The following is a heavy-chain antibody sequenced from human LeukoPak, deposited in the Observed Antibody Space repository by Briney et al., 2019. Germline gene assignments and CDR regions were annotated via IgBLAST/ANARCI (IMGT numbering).Heavy chain of an antibody. CDR1: GYSISSGHY. V-gene: IGHV4-38-2*01. Sequence: SETLSLTCVVSGYSISSGHYWGWIRQPPGKGLEWIGSIYHSGNTYYNPSLKSRVTISVDTSKNQFSLKLSFVTAADTAVYYCARHGDYYYYGMDVWGKGTTVTVSS. CDR2: IYHSGNT. J-gene: IGHJ6*04. D-gene: IGHD4-17*01. CDR3: ARHGDYYYYGMDV.